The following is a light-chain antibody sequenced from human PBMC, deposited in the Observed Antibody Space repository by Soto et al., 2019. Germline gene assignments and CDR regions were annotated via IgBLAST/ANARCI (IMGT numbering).Light chain of an antibody. CDR2: DVS. CDR3: ISYTSGSTPVV. CDR1: SSDVGGYNY. Sequence: QSALTQPASVSGSPGQAITISCSGTSSDVGGYNYVSWYQQHPGKAPKLMIYDVSNRPSGVSNRFSASKSGNTASLTISGLQAEDEADYYCISYTSGSTPVVFGVGTKVTVL. V-gene: IGLV2-14*03. J-gene: IGLJ1*01.